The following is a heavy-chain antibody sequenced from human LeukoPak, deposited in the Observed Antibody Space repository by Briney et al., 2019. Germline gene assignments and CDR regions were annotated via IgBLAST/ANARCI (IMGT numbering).Heavy chain of an antibody. D-gene: IGHD3-10*01. CDR2: ISGSGGYT. CDR3: AKGTMVRGRAYYYFDY. Sequence: GGSLRLSCAASVFTFSSYAMSWGRQAPGEGLEGVSTISGSGGYTYYADSVKGRFTISRDNSKNTLYLQMNSLRAEDTAVYYCAKGTMVRGRAYYYFDYWGQGTLVTVSS. CDR1: VFTFSSYA. V-gene: IGHV3-23*01. J-gene: IGHJ4*02.